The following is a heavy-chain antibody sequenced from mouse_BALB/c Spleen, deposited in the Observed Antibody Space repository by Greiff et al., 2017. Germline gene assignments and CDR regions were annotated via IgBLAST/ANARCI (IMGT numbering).Heavy chain of an antibody. CDR3: TRDGSSYSFAY. Sequence: QVQLKQPGAELVRPGASVKLSCKASGYTFTSYWINWVKQRPGQGLEWIGNIYPSDSYTNYNQKFKDKATLTVDKSSSTAYMQLSSPTSEDSAVYYCTRDGSSYSFAYWGQGTLVTVSA. CDR1: GYTFTSYW. CDR2: IYPSDSYT. D-gene: IGHD1-1*01. J-gene: IGHJ3*01. V-gene: IGHV1-69*02.